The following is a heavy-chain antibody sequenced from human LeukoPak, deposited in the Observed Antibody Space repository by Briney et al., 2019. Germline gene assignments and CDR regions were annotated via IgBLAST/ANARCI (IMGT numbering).Heavy chain of an antibody. CDR2: IRSKANSYAT. Sequence: GGSLRLSCAAFGFTFSGSAMHWVRQASGKGLEWVGRIRSKANSYATAYAASVKGRFTISRDDSKNTAYLQMNSLKTEDTAVYYCTTKDYYDSSGSYAVVQHWGQGTLVTVSS. D-gene: IGHD3-22*01. CDR1: GFTFSGSA. J-gene: IGHJ1*01. V-gene: IGHV3-73*01. CDR3: TTKDYYDSSGSYAVVQH.